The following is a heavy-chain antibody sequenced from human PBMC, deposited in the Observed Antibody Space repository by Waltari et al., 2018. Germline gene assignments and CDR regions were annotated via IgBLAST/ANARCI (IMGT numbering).Heavy chain of an antibody. V-gene: IGHV3-48*03. CDR2: ISSSGSTI. Sequence: EVQLVESGGGLVQPGGSLRLSCAASGFTFSSYEMNWVRQAPGKGLEWVSYISSSGSTIYYADSVKGRFTISSDNAKNSLYLQMNSLRAEDTAVYYCAREGGVPDGYNLGFDYWGQGTLVTVSS. J-gene: IGHJ4*02. D-gene: IGHD5-12*01. CDR1: GFTFSSYE. CDR3: AREGGVPDGYNLGFDY.